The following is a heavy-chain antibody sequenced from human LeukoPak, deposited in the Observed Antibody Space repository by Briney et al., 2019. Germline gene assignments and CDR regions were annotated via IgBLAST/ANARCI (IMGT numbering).Heavy chain of an antibody. J-gene: IGHJ4*02. Sequence: GGSLRLSCAASGFTVSSNYMSWVRQAPGKGLEWVSVIYSGGSTYYADPVKGRFTISRDNSKNTLYLQMNSLRAEDTAVYYCARVHSSGYPRCDYWGQGTLVTVPS. V-gene: IGHV3-66*02. CDR1: GFTVSSNY. CDR3: ARVHSSGYPRCDY. D-gene: IGHD3-22*01. CDR2: IYSGGST.